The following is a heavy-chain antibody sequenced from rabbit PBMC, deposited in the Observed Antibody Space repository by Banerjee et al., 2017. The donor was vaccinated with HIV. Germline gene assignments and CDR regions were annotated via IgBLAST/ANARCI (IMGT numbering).Heavy chain of an antibody. CDR1: GFSFSSGYD. CDR3: ARDLAGVIGWNFGL. J-gene: IGHJ6*01. CDR2: IYTTSATT. V-gene: IGHV1S43*01. D-gene: IGHD4-1*01. Sequence: QEQLVESGGGLVKPGASLTLTCKASGFSFSSGYDMCWVRQAPGKGLELIACIYTTSATTWYASWVNGRFTISRSTSLDTVDLKVASLTAADTATYFCARDLAGVIGWNFGLWGPGTLVTVS.